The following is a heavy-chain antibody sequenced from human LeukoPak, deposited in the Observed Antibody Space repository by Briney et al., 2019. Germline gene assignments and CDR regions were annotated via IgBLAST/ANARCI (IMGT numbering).Heavy chain of an antibody. J-gene: IGHJ6*03. V-gene: IGHV3-23*01. D-gene: IGHD2-21*01. CDR2: ISPSGGIT. CDR3: ARGDYYMDV. CDR1: GFTFSSHG. Sequence: GGSLRLSCAASGFTFSSHGMNWVRQAPGKGLEWVSGISPSGGITYYTDSVKGRFTISRDNSKNTVSLQMNSLRAEDTALYYCARGDYYMDVWGKGTTVTVSS.